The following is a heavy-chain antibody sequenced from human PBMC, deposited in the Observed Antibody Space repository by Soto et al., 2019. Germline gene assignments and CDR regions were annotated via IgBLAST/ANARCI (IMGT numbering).Heavy chain of an antibody. J-gene: IGHJ6*02. CDR3: ARVHDFWSGYYKYYYYYGMDV. V-gene: IGHV1-18*01. D-gene: IGHD3-3*01. CDR2: ISAYNGNT. CDR1: GYTFTSYG. Sequence: ASVKVSCKASGYTFTSYGISWVRQAPGQGLEWMGWISAYNGNTNYAQKLQGRVTMTTDTSTSTAYMELRSLRSDDTAVYYCARVHDFWSGYYKYYYYYGMDVWGQGTTVTVSS.